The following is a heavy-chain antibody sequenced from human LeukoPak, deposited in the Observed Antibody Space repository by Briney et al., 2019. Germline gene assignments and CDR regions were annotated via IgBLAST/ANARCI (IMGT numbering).Heavy chain of an antibody. V-gene: IGHV4-59*08. J-gene: IGHJ3*02. Sequence: SETLSLTCTVSGGSISSYYWSWIRQSPGKGLEWIGYIYYSGITNYNPSLKNRGTISVDTSKNQFSLKLSSVTAADTAVYYCARHAYYYDRSGSYEAFDIWGQGTMVTVSS. CDR2: IYYSGIT. D-gene: IGHD3-22*01. CDR1: GGSISSYY. CDR3: ARHAYYYDRSGSYEAFDI.